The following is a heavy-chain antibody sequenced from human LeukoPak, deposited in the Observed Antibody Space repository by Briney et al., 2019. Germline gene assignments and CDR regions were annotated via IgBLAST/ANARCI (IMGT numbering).Heavy chain of an antibody. Sequence: GGSLRLSCAASGFAFSSYSMNWVRQAPGKGLVWVSRINSDGSSTSYADSVKGRFTISRDNSKNTLYLQMNSLRAEDTAVYYCAKVEDIVVVPAAPFDYWGQGTLVTVSS. D-gene: IGHD2-2*01. CDR1: GFAFSSYS. CDR3: AKVEDIVVVPAAPFDY. V-gene: IGHV3-74*01. J-gene: IGHJ4*02. CDR2: INSDGSST.